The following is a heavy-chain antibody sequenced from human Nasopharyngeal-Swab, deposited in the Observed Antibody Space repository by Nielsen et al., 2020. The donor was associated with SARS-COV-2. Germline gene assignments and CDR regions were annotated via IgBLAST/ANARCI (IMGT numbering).Heavy chain of an antibody. CDR3: ARGFDYGDYYFDN. Sequence: ASVKVSCKASGYALSNFYIHWLRQAPGQGLEWMGIINPSGESTSYAQKFQGRVTMTRDTPTVYLQVSSLRFEDTAVYYCARGFDYGDYYFDNWGQGTLVSVSS. CDR1: GYALSNFY. V-gene: IGHV1-46*01. D-gene: IGHD4-17*01. J-gene: IGHJ4*02. CDR2: INPSGEST.